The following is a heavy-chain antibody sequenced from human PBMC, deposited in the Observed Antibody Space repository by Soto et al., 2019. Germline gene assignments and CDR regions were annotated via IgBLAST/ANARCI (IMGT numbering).Heavy chain of an antibody. Sequence: PGGSLRLSCAASGFTFSSYGMHWVRQAPGKGLEWVAVIWYDGSNKYYADSVKGRFTISRDNSKNTLYLQMNSLRAEDTAVYYCARVAEGGRAARRNWFDPWGQGTLVTVSS. CDR2: IWYDGSNK. CDR3: ARVAEGGRAARRNWFDP. V-gene: IGHV3-33*01. D-gene: IGHD6-6*01. CDR1: GFTFSSYG. J-gene: IGHJ5*02.